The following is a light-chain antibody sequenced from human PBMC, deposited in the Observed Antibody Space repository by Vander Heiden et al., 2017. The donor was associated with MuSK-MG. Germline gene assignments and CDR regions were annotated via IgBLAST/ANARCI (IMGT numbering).Light chain of an antibody. Sequence: QSALTQPASVSGSPGQSITISFTGTSSDIGSHNYVSWYKQYPGEAPKLMIYGVNNRPSGVSNRFSGSKSGNTASLTISGLQTEDEADYYCCSYTSSSSVFGGGTKLTVL. CDR2: GVN. J-gene: IGLJ2*01. CDR1: SSDIGSHNY. CDR3: CSYTSSSSV. V-gene: IGLV2-14*01.